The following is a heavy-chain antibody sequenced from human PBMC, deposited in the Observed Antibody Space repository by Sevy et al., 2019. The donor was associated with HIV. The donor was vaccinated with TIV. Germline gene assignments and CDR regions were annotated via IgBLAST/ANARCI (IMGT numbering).Heavy chain of an antibody. J-gene: IGHJ4*02. CDR3: AGDLPPSATTVAHFDY. CDR1: GFMFSSYE. CDR2: ISSSSSTI. V-gene: IGHV3-48*03. Sequence: GGSLRLSCAASGFMFSSYEMNWVRQAPGKGLEWILYISSSSSTIYYADSVKGRFTISRDNAKNSLYLQMNSLRTDDTAVYYCAGDLPPSATTVAHFDYWGPGTLVTVSS. D-gene: IGHD4-17*01.